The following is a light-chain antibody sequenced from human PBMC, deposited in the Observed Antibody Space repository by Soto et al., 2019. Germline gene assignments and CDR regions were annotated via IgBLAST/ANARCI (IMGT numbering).Light chain of an antibody. Sequence: EIVVTQSPGTLSLSPGERATLSCRASQSVSSRHLAWYQQKPGQAPRLLIYGTSNRATGIPDRFSGSGSGPDFSLIISRLEPEDLAVYYCQYYGSSPRTFGQGTKVEIK. CDR1: QSVSSRH. V-gene: IGKV3-20*01. J-gene: IGKJ1*01. CDR3: QYYGSSPRT. CDR2: GTS.